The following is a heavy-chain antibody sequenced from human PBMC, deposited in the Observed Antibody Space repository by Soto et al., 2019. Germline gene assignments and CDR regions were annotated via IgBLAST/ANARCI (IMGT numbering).Heavy chain of an antibody. Sequence: QVQLVQSGAEVKKPGASVKVSCKASGYTFTSYAMHWVRQAPGQRLEWMGWINAGNGNSKYSQKFQGRVTITRDTSASTAYMELSSLRSEDTAVYYCARGPNPYYFDYWGQGTLVTVSS. J-gene: IGHJ4*02. CDR1: GYTFTSYA. V-gene: IGHV1-3*01. CDR3: ARGPNPYYFDY. CDR2: INAGNGNS.